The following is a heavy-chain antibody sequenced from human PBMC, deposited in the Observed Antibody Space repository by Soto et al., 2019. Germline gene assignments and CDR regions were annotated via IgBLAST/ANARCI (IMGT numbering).Heavy chain of an antibody. V-gene: IGHV3-43*01. CDR3: AKMERQTGGYYFDY. D-gene: IGHD1-1*01. CDR2: ISWDGGST. J-gene: IGHJ4*02. CDR1: GFTFDDYT. Sequence: EVQLVESGGVVVQPGGSLRLSCAASGFTFDDYTMHWVRQAPGKGLEWVSLISWDGGSTYYADSVKGRFTISRDNSKNSLYLQMNSLRTEDTALYYCAKMERQTGGYYFDYWGQGTLVTVSS.